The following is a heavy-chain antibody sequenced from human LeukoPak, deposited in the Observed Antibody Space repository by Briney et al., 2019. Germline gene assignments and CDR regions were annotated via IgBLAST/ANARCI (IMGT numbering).Heavy chain of an antibody. J-gene: IGHJ4*02. CDR1: GYTFTGYY. CDR3: ARRENDY. D-gene: IGHD1-26*01. CDR2: INPNSGGT. Sequence: ASVKVSCKASGYTFTGYYIHWVRQAPGQGLEWMGRINPNSGGTNYAQKFQGRITMTRDTSISTAYMEPSRLRSDDTAVYYCARRENDYWGQGTLVTVSS. V-gene: IGHV1-2*06.